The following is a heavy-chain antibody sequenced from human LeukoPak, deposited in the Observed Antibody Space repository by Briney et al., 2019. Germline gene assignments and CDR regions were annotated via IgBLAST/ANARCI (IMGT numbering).Heavy chain of an antibody. CDR2: INIGGTNT. CDR3: ATDGAGFDT. Sequence: GGSLRLSCAASGFTFNDYYMSWIRQAPGKGREWLSYINIGGTNTHYADSVKGRFTISRDNAKKSLYLEMNNLRAEDTAVYYCATDGAGFDTWGQGVLVTVSS. CDR1: GFTFNDYY. J-gene: IGHJ5*02. V-gene: IGHV3-11*01.